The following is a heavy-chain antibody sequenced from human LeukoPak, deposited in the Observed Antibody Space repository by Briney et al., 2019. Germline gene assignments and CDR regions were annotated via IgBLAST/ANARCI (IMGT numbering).Heavy chain of an antibody. J-gene: IGHJ6*03. D-gene: IGHD3-10*02. CDR3: ARAVRDKYYYYMDV. CDR2: IHYSGIT. V-gene: IGHV4-39*07. Sequence: SETLSLTCTVSDGSISSRSYYWDWIRQTPGKGLEWIGSIHYSGITYYNPSLKSRVTISVDTSKNQFSLKLSSVTAADTAVYYCARAVRDKYYYYMDVWGKGTTVTISS. CDR1: DGSISSRSYY.